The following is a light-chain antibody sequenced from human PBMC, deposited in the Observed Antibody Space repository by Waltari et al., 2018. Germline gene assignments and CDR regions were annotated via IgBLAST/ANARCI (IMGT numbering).Light chain of an antibody. CDR3: SSYTSIIPPFL. CDR1: STALGGYSF. J-gene: IGLJ1*01. V-gene: IGLV2-14*03. Sequence: QSALTQPASVSGSSGQSITICCTRSSTALGGYSFVSWYQHHPGKAPKLIIYDVSHRPSGVSNRFSGSKSGNTASLTISGLQPEDEADYYCSSYTSIIPPFLFGTGTKV. CDR2: DVS.